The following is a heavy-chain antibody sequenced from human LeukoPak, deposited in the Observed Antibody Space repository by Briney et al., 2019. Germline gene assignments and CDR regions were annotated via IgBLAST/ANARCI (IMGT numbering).Heavy chain of an antibody. Sequence: GASVKVSCKASGGTFSSYAISWVRQAPGQGLEWMGWINPNSGGTNYAQKLQGRVTMTTDTSTSTAYMELRSLRSDDTAVYYCARDELVGATTYWGQGTLVTVSS. V-gene: IGHV1-18*01. CDR1: GGTFSSYA. J-gene: IGHJ4*02. D-gene: IGHD1-26*01. CDR2: INPNSGGT. CDR3: ARDELVGATTY.